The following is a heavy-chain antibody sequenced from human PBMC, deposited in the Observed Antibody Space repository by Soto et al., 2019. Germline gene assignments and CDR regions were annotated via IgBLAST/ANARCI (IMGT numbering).Heavy chain of an antibody. CDR3: AKEGYLVAATVSWFDP. Sequence: GGSLRLSCAASGFTFSSYAMSWVRQAPGKGLEWVSAISGSGGSTYYADSVKGRFTISRDNSKNTLYLQMNSLRAEDTAVYYCAKEGYLVAATVSWFDPWGQGTLVTVSS. D-gene: IGHD2-15*01. CDR1: GFTFSSYA. V-gene: IGHV3-23*01. J-gene: IGHJ5*02. CDR2: ISGSGGST.